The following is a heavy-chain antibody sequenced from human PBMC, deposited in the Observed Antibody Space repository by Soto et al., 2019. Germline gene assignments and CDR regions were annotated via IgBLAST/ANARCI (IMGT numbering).Heavy chain of an antibody. Sequence: PGGSLRLSCAASGFTFSRYGMHWVRQAPGKGLEWVAVIWYDGSNKYYADSVKGRFTISRDNSKNTLYLQMNSLRAEDTAVYYCARDAYYDFYYYYYMDVWGKGTTVTVSS. CDR1: GFTFSRYG. V-gene: IGHV3-33*01. D-gene: IGHD3-3*01. CDR3: ARDAYYDFYYYYYMDV. J-gene: IGHJ6*03. CDR2: IWYDGSNK.